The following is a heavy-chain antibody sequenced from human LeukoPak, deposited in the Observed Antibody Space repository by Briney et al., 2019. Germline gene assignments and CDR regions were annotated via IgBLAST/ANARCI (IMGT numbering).Heavy chain of an antibody. J-gene: IGHJ4*02. V-gene: IGHV5-51*01. Sequence: GESLKISCKASGYRFTVYWIAWVRQMSGKGLEWMGSIYSGDSEARYSPSSQGQVTMSVDKSISTAYLQWGSLKASDTATYYCARHYTAMTQFDYWGQGTLVTVSS. CDR3: ARHYTAMTQFDY. D-gene: IGHD5-18*01. CDR2: IYSGDSEA. CDR1: GYRFTVYW.